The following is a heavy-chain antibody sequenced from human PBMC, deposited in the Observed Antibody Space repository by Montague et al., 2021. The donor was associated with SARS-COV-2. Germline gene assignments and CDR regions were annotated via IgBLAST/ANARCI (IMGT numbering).Heavy chain of an antibody. V-gene: IGHV3-53*01. CDR1: GFTVSSNY. Sequence: SRRLSCAASGFTVSSNYMSWVRQAPGKGLEWVSVIYSGGSTYYAYSVKGRFTISRDNSKNTLYLQMNSLRAEDTAVYYCASLGSGWENDYWGQGTLVTVSS. CDR2: IYSGGST. CDR3: ASLGSGWENDY. D-gene: IGHD6-19*01. J-gene: IGHJ4*02.